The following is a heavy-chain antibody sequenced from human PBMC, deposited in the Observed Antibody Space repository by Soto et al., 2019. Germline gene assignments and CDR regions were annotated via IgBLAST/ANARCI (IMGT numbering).Heavy chain of an antibody. V-gene: IGHV3-23*01. D-gene: IGHD3-3*01. CDR1: GFTFSSYA. CDR3: AKDHTTTISYYYYYMDV. J-gene: IGHJ6*03. Sequence: GGSLRLSCAASGFTFSSYAMSWVRQAPGKGLEWVSAISGSGGSTYYADSVKGRFTISRDNSKNTLYLQMNSLRAEDTAVYYCAKDHTTTISYYYYYMDVWGKGTTVTVSS. CDR2: ISGSGGST.